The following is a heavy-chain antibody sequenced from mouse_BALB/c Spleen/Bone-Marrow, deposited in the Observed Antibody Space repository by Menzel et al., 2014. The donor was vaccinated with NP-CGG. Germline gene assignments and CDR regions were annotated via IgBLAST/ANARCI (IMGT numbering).Heavy chain of an antibody. CDR3: ARSRGYYVDY. CDR1: GYAFSSYW. Sequence: QVQLQQSGAELVWPGSSVKISCKASGYAFSSYWMNWVKQRPGQGLEWIGQIYPGDGDTNYNGKFKGKATLTADKSSSTAYMQLSSLTSEDSAVYFCARSRGYYVDYWGQGTTLTVSS. V-gene: IGHV1-80*01. J-gene: IGHJ2*01. CDR2: IYPGDGDT.